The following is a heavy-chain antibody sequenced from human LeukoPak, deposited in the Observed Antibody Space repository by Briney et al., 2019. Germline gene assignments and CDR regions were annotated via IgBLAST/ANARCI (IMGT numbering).Heavy chain of an antibody. D-gene: IGHD1-1*01. CDR1: GYTFTGYY. Sequence: ASVKVSYKASGYTFTGYYMHWVRQAPGQGLEWMGWINPNSGGTDYAQKFQGRVTMTRDTSISTAYMELSRLRSDDTAVYYCAKGVTTTGAYWGQGTLVTVSS. J-gene: IGHJ4*02. CDR2: INPNSGGT. CDR3: AKGVTTTGAY. V-gene: IGHV1-2*02.